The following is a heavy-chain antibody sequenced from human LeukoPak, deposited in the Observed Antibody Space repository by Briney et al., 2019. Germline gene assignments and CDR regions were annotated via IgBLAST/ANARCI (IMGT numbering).Heavy chain of an antibody. Sequence: ASVKVSCKASGYTFTSYDINWVRQATGQGLEWMGWMNPNSGNTDYAQKLQGRVTMTPNTSTSTASMELSSLRSEDPAVYYCARVLRFLREGSVDPWGQGTLVTVSS. D-gene: IGHD3-3*01. V-gene: IGHV1-8*01. J-gene: IGHJ5*02. CDR2: MNPNSGNT. CDR3: ARVLRFLREGSVDP. CDR1: GYTFTSYD.